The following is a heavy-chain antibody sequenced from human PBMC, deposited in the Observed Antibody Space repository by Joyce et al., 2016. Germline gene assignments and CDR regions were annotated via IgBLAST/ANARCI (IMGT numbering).Heavy chain of an antibody. V-gene: IGHV6-1*01. D-gene: IGHD3-22*01. CDR3: ARAGYYHTSGYYYPNFDY. Sequence: QVQLQQSGPGLVKPSQTLSLTCAISGDSVSSNSAAWNWIRQSPSRGLEWLGRTYNRSKWYNDDAVSVKSRITINPDTPKNQFSLQLNSVTPEDAAVYYCARAGYYHTSGYYYPNFDYWGPGTLVTVSS. CDR1: GDSVSSNSAA. CDR2: TYNRSKWYN. J-gene: IGHJ4*02.